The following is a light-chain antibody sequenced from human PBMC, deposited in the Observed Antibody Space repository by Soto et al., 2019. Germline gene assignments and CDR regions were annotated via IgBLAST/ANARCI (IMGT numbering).Light chain of an antibody. J-gene: IGKJ2*01. CDR1: QSVSRSY. CDR3: QQYGSSPPFT. CDR2: GAS. Sequence: EIVLTQSPGTLSLSPGERATLSCRASQSVSRSYLAWYQQKPGQAPRLLIYGASSRATGIPDRFSGSGSGTDFALTIIRLEPEDFAVYYCQQYGSSPPFTFDQGTKLEIK. V-gene: IGKV3-20*01.